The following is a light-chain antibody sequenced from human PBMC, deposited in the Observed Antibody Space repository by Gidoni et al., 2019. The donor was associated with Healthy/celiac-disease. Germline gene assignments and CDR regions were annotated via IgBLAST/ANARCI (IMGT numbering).Light chain of an antibody. J-gene: IGKJ2*01. CDR3: QQYGSSTVA. CDR1: QSVRSSY. CDR2: GAS. Sequence: EIVLTQSPGPLSLSPGDRATLSCRASQSVRSSYLDWYQQKPGQAPRLLIYGASSSATGIPDRFSGSGSGTDFTLTISRLEPEDFAVYYCQQYGSSTVAFGQXTKLEIK. V-gene: IGKV3-20*01.